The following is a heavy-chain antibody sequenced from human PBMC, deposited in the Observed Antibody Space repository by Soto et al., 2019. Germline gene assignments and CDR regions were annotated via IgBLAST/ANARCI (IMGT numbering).Heavy chain of an antibody. J-gene: IGHJ5*02. Sequence: PSQTLSLTCAISGDSVSSNSAAWNWIRQSPSRGLEWLGRTYYRSKWYNDYAVSVKSRITINPDTSKNQFSLQLNSVTPEDTAVYYCARDLGYSSSWYDWCWLDPWGQGTMVTVYS. CDR2: TYYRSKWYN. V-gene: IGHV6-1*01. CDR3: ARDLGYSSSWYDWCWLDP. CDR1: GDSVSSNSAA. D-gene: IGHD6-13*01.